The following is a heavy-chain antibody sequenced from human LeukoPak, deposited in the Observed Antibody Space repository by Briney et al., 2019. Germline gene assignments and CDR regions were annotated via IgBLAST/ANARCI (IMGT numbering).Heavy chain of an antibody. CDR2: IRGSGSST. J-gene: IGHJ4*02. D-gene: IGHD3-10*01. CDR3: AKVSYGSGSYYPTFDY. Sequence: GGSLRLSCAASGFTFNGYAMTWVRQAPGKGLEWVSAIRGSGSSTYYADSVKGRFTISRDNSKNTLYLQMNSLRAEDTAVYYCAKVSYGSGSYYPTFDYWGQGTLVTVSS. V-gene: IGHV3-23*01. CDR1: GFTFNGYA.